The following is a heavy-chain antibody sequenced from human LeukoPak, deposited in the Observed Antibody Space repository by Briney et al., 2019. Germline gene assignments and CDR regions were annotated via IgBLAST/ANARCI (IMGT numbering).Heavy chain of an antibody. J-gene: IGHJ6*03. CDR1: GYTFTGYY. Sequence: ASVKVSCKASGYTFTGYYMHWVRQAPGQGLEWMGIINPSGGSTSYAQKFQGRVTMTRDMSTSTVYMELSSLRSEDTAVYYCARGVYSSSWGYYYYMDVWGKGTTVTISS. V-gene: IGHV1-46*01. CDR2: INPSGGST. CDR3: ARGVYSSSWGYYYYMDV. D-gene: IGHD6-13*01.